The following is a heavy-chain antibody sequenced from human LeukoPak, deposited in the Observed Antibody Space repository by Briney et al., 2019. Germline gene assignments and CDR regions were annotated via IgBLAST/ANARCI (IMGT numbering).Heavy chain of an antibody. CDR2: ISYDGSNK. Sequence: GGSLRLSCAASGFTFSSYAMHWVRQAPGKGLEWVAVISYDGSNKYYADSVKGRFTISRDNSKNTLYLQMNSLRAEDTAVYYCARGRGGMEQWLVRGPYYYGMDVWGQGTTVTVSS. D-gene: IGHD6-19*01. CDR1: GFTFSSYA. CDR3: ARGRGGMEQWLVRGPYYYGMDV. J-gene: IGHJ6*02. V-gene: IGHV3-30-3*01.